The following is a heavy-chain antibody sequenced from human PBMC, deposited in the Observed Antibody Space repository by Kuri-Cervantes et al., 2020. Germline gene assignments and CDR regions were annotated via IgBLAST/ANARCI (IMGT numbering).Heavy chain of an antibody. CDR2: TRNKAQSYTT. CDR1: GFTFSDHY. D-gene: IGHD1-7*01. V-gene: IGHV3-72*01. Sequence: GESPKISCAASGFTFSDHYMDWVRQAPGKGLEWVGRTRNKAQSYTTEYAASVKGRFTISRDDSKNSLYLQMNSLGTEDTAMYYCVRVTITGTRKTEDYWGQGTLVTVSS. CDR3: VRVTITGTRKTEDY. J-gene: IGHJ4*02.